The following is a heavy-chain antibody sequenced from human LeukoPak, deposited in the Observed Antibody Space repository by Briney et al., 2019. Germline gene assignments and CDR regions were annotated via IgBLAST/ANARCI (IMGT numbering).Heavy chain of an antibody. CDR3: AKDLLGGGSY. V-gene: IGHV3-30*18. D-gene: IGHD3-16*01. Sequence: GGSLRLSCAASGFTFSSYGMPWVRQAPGKGLEWVAVISYDGSNKYYADSVKGRFTISRDNSKNTLYLQMNSLRAEDTAVYYCAKDLLGGGSYWGQGTLVTVSS. CDR2: ISYDGSNK. CDR1: GFTFSSYG. J-gene: IGHJ4*02.